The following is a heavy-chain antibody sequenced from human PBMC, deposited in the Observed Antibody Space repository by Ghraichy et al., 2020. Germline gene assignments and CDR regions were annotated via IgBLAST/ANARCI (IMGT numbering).Heavy chain of an antibody. Sequence: GGSLRLSCAASGFSFSSYAMNWVRQPPGKGLEWVSSISGSGGSTYYADSVKGRFTISRDNSKNTLFLQVNSLRAEDTAVYYCAKIDNLESLDYWGHGTLVAVSS. CDR3: AKIDNLESLDY. J-gene: IGHJ4*01. V-gene: IGHV3-23*01. CDR1: GFSFSSYA. CDR2: ISGSGGST. D-gene: IGHD3-3*01.